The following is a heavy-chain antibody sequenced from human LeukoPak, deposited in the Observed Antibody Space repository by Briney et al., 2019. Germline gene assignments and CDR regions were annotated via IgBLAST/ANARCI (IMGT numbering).Heavy chain of an antibody. V-gene: IGHV3-53*01. CDR2: IYSGGST. Sequence: PGGSLRLSCAASGFTVSSNYMSWVRQAPGKGLEWVSVIYSGGSTYYADSVKGRFTISRDNSKNTLYLQMNSLRAEDTAVYYCARGGEMATPHGDYWGQGTLVTVSS. CDR1: GFTVSSNY. J-gene: IGHJ4*02. D-gene: IGHD5-24*01. CDR3: ARGGEMATPHGDY.